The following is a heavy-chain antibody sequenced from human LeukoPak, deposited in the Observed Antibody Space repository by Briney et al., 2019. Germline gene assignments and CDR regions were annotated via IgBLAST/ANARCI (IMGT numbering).Heavy chain of an antibody. D-gene: IGHD4-17*01. J-gene: IGHJ6*03. Sequence: SSETLSLTCTVSGYSISSGYYWGWIRQPPGKGLEWIGSIYHSGSTYYNPSLKSRVTISVDTSKNQFSLKLSSVTAADTAVYYCARGGDHQRREYGDYAPPRKYYYYYYMDVWGKGTTVTVSS. CDR1: GYSISSGYY. CDR3: ARGGDHQRREYGDYAPPRKYYYYYYMDV. CDR2: IYHSGST. V-gene: IGHV4-38-2*02.